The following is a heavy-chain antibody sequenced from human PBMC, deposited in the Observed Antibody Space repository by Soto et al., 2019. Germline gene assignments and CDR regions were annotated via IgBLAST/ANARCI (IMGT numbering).Heavy chain of an antibody. J-gene: IGHJ3*02. CDR3: ARAKGGSSLAFDI. CDR2: IYSSGSS. Sequence: QVQLQESGPGLVKPSETLSLTCIVSGGSVSGYYWNWIRQPAGKGLEWIGRIYSSGSSNHNPSLKSRVTMSVDTSKNQFSLKLRSQTAADTAVYYCARAKGGSSLAFDIWGQGTMVIVSS. CDR1: GGSVSGYY. D-gene: IGHD1-26*01. V-gene: IGHV4-4*07.